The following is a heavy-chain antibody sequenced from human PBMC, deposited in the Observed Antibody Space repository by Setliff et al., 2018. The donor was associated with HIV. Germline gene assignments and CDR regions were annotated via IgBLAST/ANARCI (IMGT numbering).Heavy chain of an antibody. J-gene: IGHJ1*01. CDR1: GYTFINYG. CDR3: VRGVTRDISGYYRDEYFQH. V-gene: IGHV1-18*01. Sequence: ASVKVSCKASGYTFINYGISWVRQAPGQGLEWMGWISAYHGNTNYAQKFQGRVTMTTDTSTNTAYMEMRTLRSDDTAVYYCVRGVTRDISGYYRDEYFQHWGQGTPVTVSS. CDR2: ISAYHGNT. D-gene: IGHD3-22*01.